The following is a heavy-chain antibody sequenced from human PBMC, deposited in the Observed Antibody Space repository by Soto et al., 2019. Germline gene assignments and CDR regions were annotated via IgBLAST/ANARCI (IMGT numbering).Heavy chain of an antibody. CDR3: AKDRTQLILDY. CDR2: ISYDGSNK. Sequence: SLRLSCAASGFTFSSYGMHWVRQAPGKGLEWVAVISYDGSNKYYADSVKGRFTISRDNSKNTLYLQMNSLRAEDTAVYYCAKDRTQLILDYWGQGTLVTVSS. V-gene: IGHV3-30*18. CDR1: GFTFSSYG. D-gene: IGHD3-16*01. J-gene: IGHJ4*02.